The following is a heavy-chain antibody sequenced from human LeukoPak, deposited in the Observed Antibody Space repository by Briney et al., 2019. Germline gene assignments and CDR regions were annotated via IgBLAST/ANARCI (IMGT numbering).Heavy chain of an antibody. D-gene: IGHD1-26*01. V-gene: IGHV4-39*01. J-gene: IGHJ4*02. CDR3: ARRPWELDY. CDR1: GGSISNSSHY. Sequence: SETLCLTCTASGGSISNSSHYWGWIRQPPGKGLGWIGSISTSGGSYYNPSLKRSVTIYVDTSKHQFSLKLSSVTAADSAVYYCARRPWELDYWGQGTLVTVSS. CDR2: ISTSGGS.